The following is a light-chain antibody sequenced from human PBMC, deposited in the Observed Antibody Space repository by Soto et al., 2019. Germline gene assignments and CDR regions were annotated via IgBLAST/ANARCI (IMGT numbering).Light chain of an antibody. Sequence: QVTQSPSTLSASVGDRVSITCRASESINNWLAWYQQKPGEAPKLLIYDASTLEAGVPSRFSGSASGTEFTLTISSLQPDDFATYYCQDYTSYSGTFGQGTKVDIK. V-gene: IGKV1-5*01. CDR2: DAS. J-gene: IGKJ1*01. CDR1: ESINNW. CDR3: QDYTSYSGT.